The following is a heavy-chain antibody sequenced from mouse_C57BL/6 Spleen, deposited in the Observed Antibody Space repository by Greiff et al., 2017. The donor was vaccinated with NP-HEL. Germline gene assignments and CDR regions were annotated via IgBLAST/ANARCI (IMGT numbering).Heavy chain of an antibody. CDR3: ANAGHCSDGDYAPFDY. V-gene: IGHV2-3*01. CDR1: GFSLTSYC. CDR2: IWGYGST. J-gene: IGHJ2*01. D-gene: IGHD2-13*01. Sequence: VKLVESGPGLVAPSQSLSITCTVSGFSLTSYCVSWVRQPPGKGLEWLGVIWGYGSTNYHSALISRLSISKDNSKSQVFLKLNSLQTDDTATYYCANAGHCSDGDYAPFDYWGQGTTLTVSS.